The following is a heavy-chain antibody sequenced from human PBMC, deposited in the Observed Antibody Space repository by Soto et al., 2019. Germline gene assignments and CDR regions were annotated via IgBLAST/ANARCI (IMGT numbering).Heavy chain of an antibody. J-gene: IGHJ4*02. V-gene: IGHV3-74*01. CDR2: INSDGSST. CDR3: ARVMGYGSGSYYFDY. Sequence: GGSLRLSCAASGFTFSSYWMHWVRQAPGKGLVWVSRINSDGSSTSYADSVKGRFTISRDNAKNTLYLQMNSLGAEDTAVYYCARVMGYGSGSYYFDYWGQGTLVTVSS. CDR1: GFTFSSYW. D-gene: IGHD3-10*01.